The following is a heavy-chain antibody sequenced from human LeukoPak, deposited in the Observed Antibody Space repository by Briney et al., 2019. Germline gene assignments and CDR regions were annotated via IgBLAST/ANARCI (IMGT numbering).Heavy chain of an antibody. CDR3: ARKGRYCSGGSCYDFDY. J-gene: IGHJ4*02. CDR2: ISSSSSYI. Sequence: PGGSLRLSCAASGFTFSSYSMIWVRQAPGKGLEWVSSISSSSSYIYYADSVKGRFTISSDNDKNSLYLQMNSLRAEDTAVYYCARKGRYCSGGSCYDFDYWGQGTLVTVSS. D-gene: IGHD2-15*01. V-gene: IGHV3-21*01. CDR1: GFTFSSYS.